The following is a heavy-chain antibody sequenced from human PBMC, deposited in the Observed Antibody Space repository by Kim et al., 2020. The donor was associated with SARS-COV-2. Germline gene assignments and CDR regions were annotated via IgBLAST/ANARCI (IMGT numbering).Heavy chain of an antibody. CDR2: ISYDGSNK. Sequence: GGSLRLSCAASGFTFSSYAMHWVRQAPGKGLEWVAVISYDGSNKYYADSVKGRFTISRDNSKNTLYLQMNSLRAEDTAVYYCASPPGVAGSRQGGWNYWGQGTLVTVSS. V-gene: IGHV3-30-3*01. D-gene: IGHD6-19*01. CDR1: GFTFSSYA. J-gene: IGHJ4*02. CDR3: ASPPGVAGSRQGGWNY.